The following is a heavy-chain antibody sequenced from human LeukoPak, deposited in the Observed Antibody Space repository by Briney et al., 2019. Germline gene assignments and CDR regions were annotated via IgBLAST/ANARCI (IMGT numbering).Heavy chain of an antibody. V-gene: IGHV3-21*01. Sequence: GGSLRLSCAASGFTFSRYSMNWVRQAPGKGLEWVSSISSTSTYTYYADSLKGRFTISRDNAQNSLYLQMNSLRAEDTAVYYCVRDLEYSSSSVSGRSFDYWGQGTLVTVSS. CDR1: GFTFSRYS. CDR3: VRDLEYSSSSVSGRSFDY. J-gene: IGHJ4*02. CDR2: ISSTSTYT. D-gene: IGHD6-6*01.